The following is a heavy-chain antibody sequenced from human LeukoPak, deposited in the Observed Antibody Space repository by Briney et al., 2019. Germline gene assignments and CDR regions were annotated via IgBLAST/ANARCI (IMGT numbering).Heavy chain of an antibody. Sequence: GASVKVSCKASGYTFTSYGISWVRQAPGQGLEWMGWISAYNGNTNYAQKLQGRVTMTTDTSTSTAYIELRSLRSDDTAVYYCARALGDVTYYFDYWGQGTLVTVSS. J-gene: IGHJ4*02. CDR1: GYTFTSYG. D-gene: IGHD5-24*01. V-gene: IGHV1-18*01. CDR2: ISAYNGNT. CDR3: ARALGDVTYYFDY.